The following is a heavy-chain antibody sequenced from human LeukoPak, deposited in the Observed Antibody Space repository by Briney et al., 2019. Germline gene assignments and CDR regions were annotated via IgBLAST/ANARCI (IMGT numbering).Heavy chain of an antibody. CDR1: GGSFSGYY. V-gene: IGHV4-34*01. J-gene: IGHJ4*02. CDR2: INHSGST. D-gene: IGHD5-12*01. Sequence: PSETLSLTCAVYGGSFSGYYWSWIRQPPGKGLEWIGEINHSGSTNYNPSLKSRVTISVDTSKNQFSLKLSSVTAADTAVYYCARMGMVATNYWGQGTLVTVSS. CDR3: ARMGMVATNY.